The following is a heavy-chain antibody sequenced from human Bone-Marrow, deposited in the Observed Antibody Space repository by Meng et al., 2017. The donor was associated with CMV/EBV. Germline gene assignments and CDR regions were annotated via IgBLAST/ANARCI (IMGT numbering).Heavy chain of an antibody. Sequence: SETLSLTCTVSGGSISSSSYYWGWIRQPPGKGLEWIGSIYYSGSTYYNPSLKSRVTISVDTSKNQYSLKLSSVTAADTAVYYCARVPYDFWSGDYGDYFDYWGQRTLVTLSS. CDR2: IYYSGST. J-gene: IGHJ4*02. D-gene: IGHD3-3*01. CDR1: GGSISSSSYY. V-gene: IGHV4-39*07. CDR3: ARVPYDFWSGDYGDYFDY.